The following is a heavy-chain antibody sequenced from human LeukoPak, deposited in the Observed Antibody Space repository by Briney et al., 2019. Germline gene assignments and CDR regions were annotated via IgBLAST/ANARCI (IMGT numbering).Heavy chain of an antibody. D-gene: IGHD6-19*01. J-gene: IGHJ4*02. V-gene: IGHV1-46*01. CDR2: INPSGGST. Sequence: WASVKVSCKASGYTFTSYYMHWVRQAPGQGLEGMGIINPSGGSTSYAQKFQGRGTITRDKSTSTVYMELSSLRFDDTAVYYCASSYSSGWFDYWGQGTLVTVSS. CDR3: ASSYSSGWFDY. CDR1: GYTFTSYY.